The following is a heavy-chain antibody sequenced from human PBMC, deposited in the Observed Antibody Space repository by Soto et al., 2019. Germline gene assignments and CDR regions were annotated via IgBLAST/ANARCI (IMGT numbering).Heavy chain of an antibody. J-gene: IGHJ4*02. Sequence: QVKLQQSGPGLVKPSQTLSLTCAISGDSVSSNSAAWNWIRQSPSRGFEWLGRTYYRSKWYNEYAVYGKVRISINSDTSTNHFSLQLNAVTPEDSAVYYCASTGGATDSWGQGTPVTVSS. CDR2: TYYRSKWYN. V-gene: IGHV6-1*01. D-gene: IGHD3-16*01. CDR1: GDSVSSNSAA. CDR3: ASTGGATDS.